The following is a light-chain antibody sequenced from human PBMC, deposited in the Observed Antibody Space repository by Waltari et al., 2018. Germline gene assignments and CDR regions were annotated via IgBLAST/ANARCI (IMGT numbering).Light chain of an antibody. CDR2: DVS. J-gene: IGLJ3*02. CDR1: SSDVGGYNY. Sequence: QSALTQPASVAGSPGQSITISRTGTSSDVGGYNYVSWYQQHPGKAPKLMIYDVSNRPAGVSHRSSGSTSDNTASLTISGLQAEDDADYYCISYTRVITWVFCRGTKLTVL. V-gene: IGLV2-14*01. CDR3: ISYTRVITWV.